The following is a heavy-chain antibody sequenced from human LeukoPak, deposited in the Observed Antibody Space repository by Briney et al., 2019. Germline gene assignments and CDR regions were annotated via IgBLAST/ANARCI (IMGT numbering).Heavy chain of an antibody. CDR3: ARVLTPYDSSGYYFDY. D-gene: IGHD3-22*01. J-gene: IGHJ4*02. CDR2: ILHSGST. CDR1: GYSISSGYW. Sequence: SETLSLTCVVSGYSISSGYWWSWVRQSPGKGLEWIGEILHSGSTNYNPSLKSRVTISVDTSNNQFSLKLTSVTAADTAMYYCARVLTPYDSSGYYFDYWGQGTLVTVSS. V-gene: IGHV4-4*02.